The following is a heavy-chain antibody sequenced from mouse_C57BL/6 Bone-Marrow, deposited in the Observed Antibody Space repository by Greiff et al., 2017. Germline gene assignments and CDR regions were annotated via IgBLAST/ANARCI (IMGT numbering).Heavy chain of an antibody. Sequence: QVQLQQSGAELVRPGASVKLSCKASGYTFTDYYINWVKQRPGQGLEWIARIYPGSGNTYYNEKFKGKATLTAEKSSSTAYMQLSSLTSEDSAVYFCARWVATKDYFDYWGQGTTLTVSS. CDR2: IYPGSGNT. D-gene: IGHD1-1*02. CDR1: GYTFTDYY. J-gene: IGHJ2*01. CDR3: ARWVATKDYFDY. V-gene: IGHV1-76*01.